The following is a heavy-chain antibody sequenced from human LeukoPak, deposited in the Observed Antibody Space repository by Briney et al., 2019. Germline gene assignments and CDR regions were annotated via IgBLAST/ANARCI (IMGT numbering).Heavy chain of an antibody. Sequence: SETLSLTCTVSGGSISSYYWSWIRQPPGKGLEWIGYIYYSGSTNYNPSLKSRVTISVDTSKNQFSLKLSSVTAADTAVYYCARHSRWGGATNFDYWGRGTLVTVSS. V-gene: IGHV4-59*08. CDR2: IYYSGST. CDR3: ARHSRWGGATNFDY. D-gene: IGHD1-26*01. CDR1: GGSISSYY. J-gene: IGHJ4*02.